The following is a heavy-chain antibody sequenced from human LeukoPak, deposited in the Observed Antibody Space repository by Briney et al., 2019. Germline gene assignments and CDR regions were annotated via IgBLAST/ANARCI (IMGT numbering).Heavy chain of an antibody. D-gene: IGHD2-8*01. CDR3: AKDTSIGKYCTNGVCSPFDY. V-gene: IGHV3-23*01. CDR1: GFTFSSYA. Sequence: GGSLTLSCAGSGFTFSSYAMSWVRQAPGQGLEWVSVISDSGDYTSYADSVRGRFTISRDNSRNTLYLQMISLRPEDTAVYYCAKDTSIGKYCTNGVCSPFDYWGRGTLVTVSS. J-gene: IGHJ4*02. CDR2: ISDSGDYT.